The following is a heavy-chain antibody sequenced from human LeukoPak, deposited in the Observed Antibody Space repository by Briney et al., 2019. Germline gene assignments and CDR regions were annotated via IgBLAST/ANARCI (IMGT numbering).Heavy chain of an antibody. J-gene: IGHJ5*02. D-gene: IGHD2-2*01. CDR3: ARDIVVVPAAEKVYNWFDP. CDR2: IYTSGST. Sequence: SETLSLTCTVSGGSISSYYWSWIRQPAGKGLEWIGRIYTSGSTNYNPSLKSRVTISVDTSKNQFSLKLSSVTAADTAVYYCARDIVVVPAAEKVYNWFDPWGQGTLVTVSS. V-gene: IGHV4-4*07. CDR1: GGSISSYY.